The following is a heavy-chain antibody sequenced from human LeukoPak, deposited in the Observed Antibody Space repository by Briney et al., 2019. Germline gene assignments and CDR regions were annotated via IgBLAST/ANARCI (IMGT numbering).Heavy chain of an antibody. D-gene: IGHD6-19*01. J-gene: IGHJ4*02. Sequence: PSETLSLTCTVSGGSISSSSYYWGWIRQPPGKGLEWIGSIYYSGSTYYNLSLKSRVTISVDTSKNQFSLKLSSVTAADTAVYYCARQDSSGWRGALGYWGQGTLVTVSS. CDR1: GGSISSSSYY. CDR2: IYYSGST. V-gene: IGHV4-39*01. CDR3: ARQDSSGWRGALGY.